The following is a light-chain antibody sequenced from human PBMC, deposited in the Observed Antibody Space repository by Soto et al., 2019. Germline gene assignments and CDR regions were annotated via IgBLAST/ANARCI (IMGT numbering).Light chain of an antibody. CDR3: QQYYSTPLT. J-gene: IGKJ4*01. Sequence: EIVLTQSPGSLALSPGERATLSCKSSQSVLYSSNNKNYLAWYQHKPGQPPKVLIYWASTRESGVPDRFSGSRSGTDFTLTISSLQAEDVAVYFCQQYYSTPLTFGGGTKVEIK. CDR1: QSVLYSSNNKNY. V-gene: IGKV4-1*01. CDR2: WAS.